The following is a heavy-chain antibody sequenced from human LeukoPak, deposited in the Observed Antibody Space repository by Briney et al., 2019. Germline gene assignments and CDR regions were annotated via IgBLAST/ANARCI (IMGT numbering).Heavy chain of an antibody. CDR3: ATYSRE. D-gene: IGHD5-18*01. CDR2: ISSCSSYI. Sequence: GGSLRLSCAASGFTFSNYTMNWVRQAPGKGLEWVSSISSCSSYIYYADSLKGRLTISRDNAKNSLYLQMNSLRAEDTAVYYCATYSREWGQGTLVTVSS. V-gene: IGHV3-21*01. CDR1: GFTFSNYT. J-gene: IGHJ4*02.